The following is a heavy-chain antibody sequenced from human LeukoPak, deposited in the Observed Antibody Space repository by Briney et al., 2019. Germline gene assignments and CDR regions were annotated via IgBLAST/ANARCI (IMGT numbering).Heavy chain of an antibody. D-gene: IGHD3-10*01. V-gene: IGHV5-51*01. CDR1: GYTFTKYW. CDR3: ARPGSGRRNDAFDI. CDR2: ISPGDSET. J-gene: IGHJ3*02. Sequence: GESLKISCQGSGYTFTKYWIGWVRQMSGKGLEWMGIISPGDSETRYSPSFQGQVTISADKSINTAYLQWISLKASDTAMYYCARPGSGRRNDAFDIWGQGTMVTVSS.